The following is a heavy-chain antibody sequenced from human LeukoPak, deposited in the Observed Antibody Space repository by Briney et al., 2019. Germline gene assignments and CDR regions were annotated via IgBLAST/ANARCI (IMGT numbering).Heavy chain of an antibody. D-gene: IGHD2-15*01. CDR1: GGSFSGYY. CDR2: INHSGST. J-gene: IGHJ3*02. CDR3: ASRVVVVAPGAFDI. V-gene: IGHV4-34*01. Sequence: PSETLSLTCAVYGGSFSGYYWSWIRQPPGKGLEWIGEINHSGSTNYNPSLKSRVTISVDTSKNQFSLKLSSVTAADTAVYYCASRVVVVAPGAFDIWGQGTMVTVSS.